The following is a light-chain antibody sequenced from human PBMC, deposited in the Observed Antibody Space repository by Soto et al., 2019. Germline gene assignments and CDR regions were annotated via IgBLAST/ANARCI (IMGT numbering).Light chain of an antibody. J-gene: IGKJ4*01. V-gene: IGKV1-39*01. CDR3: PQSYSTPFA. CDR2: AAS. Sequence: DIQMTQAPSSLSASVGDRVTITCRPSQSINNYLNWYQQKPGKAPNLLIYAASSLQSGVPSRFSGSGSGTHFTLTVSSLQPEDFATYYCPQSYSTPFAFGGGTKVEMK. CDR1: QSINNY.